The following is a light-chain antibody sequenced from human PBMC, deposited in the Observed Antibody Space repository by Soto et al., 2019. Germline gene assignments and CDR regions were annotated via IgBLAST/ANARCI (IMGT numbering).Light chain of an antibody. J-gene: IGKJ2*01. CDR3: QQYGSSLLYS. V-gene: IGKV3-20*01. CDR1: QSVGNNY. CDR2: GAS. Sequence: EMVLTQSPGTLSLSPGERATLSCRASQSVGNNYLAWYQQKPGQAPRLLIYGASSRATGIPDRFSGSGSGTDFPLTISRLEPEDFAVYYCQQYGSSLLYSFGQGTKLEIK.